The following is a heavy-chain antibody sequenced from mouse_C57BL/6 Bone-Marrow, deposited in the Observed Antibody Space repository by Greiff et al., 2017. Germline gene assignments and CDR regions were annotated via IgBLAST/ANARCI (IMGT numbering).Heavy chain of an antibody. CDR1: GYTFTSYT. CDR2: INPSSGYT. Sequence: QVQLQQSGAELARPGASVKMSCKASGYTFTSYTMHWVKQRPGQGLEWIGYINPSSGYTKYNQKFKDKATLTADKSSSTAYMQLSSLTSEDSAVDYCARLGDGYYRYAMDEWGQGTSGTVSS. V-gene: IGHV1-4*01. CDR3: ARLGDGYYRYAMDE. J-gene: IGHJ4*01. D-gene: IGHD2-3*01.